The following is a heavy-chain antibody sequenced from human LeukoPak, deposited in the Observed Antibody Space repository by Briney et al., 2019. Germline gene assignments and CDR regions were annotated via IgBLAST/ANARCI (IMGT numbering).Heavy chain of an antibody. CDR3: ARVVSAYSSSQGYYFDY. J-gene: IGHJ4*02. CDR1: GYSISSGYY. Sequence: PSETLSLTCAVSGYSISSGYYWGWIRPPPGKGLEGIGSIYHSGSTYYNPSLKSRVTISVDTSKNQFSLKLSSVTAADTAVYYCARVVSAYSSSQGYYFDYWGQGTLVTVSS. D-gene: IGHD6-13*01. CDR2: IYHSGST. V-gene: IGHV4-38-2*01.